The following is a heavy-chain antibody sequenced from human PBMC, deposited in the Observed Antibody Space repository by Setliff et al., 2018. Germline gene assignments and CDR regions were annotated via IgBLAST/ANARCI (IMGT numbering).Heavy chain of an antibody. D-gene: IGHD3-22*01. CDR2: IKANTDGGAA. CDR1: GFTFSGSA. Sequence: GGSLRLSCAASGFTFSGSAVYWVRQASGRGLEWVGRIKANTDGGAADYAAPVKGRFTISRDDSKDMLYLEMNNLKTEDTAVYYCSTGYSDSSGYYSDWFDPWGQGTLVTVSS. V-gene: IGHV3-15*01. J-gene: IGHJ5*02. CDR3: STGYSDSSGYYSDWFDP.